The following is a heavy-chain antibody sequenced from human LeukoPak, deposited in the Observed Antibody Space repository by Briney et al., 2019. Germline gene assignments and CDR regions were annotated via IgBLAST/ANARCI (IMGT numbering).Heavy chain of an antibody. CDR3: ARGARINSVWGAPLRWFDP. CDR2: ITHRGST. CDR1: GGSFTNYY. D-gene: IGHD3-10*01. Sequence: KPSETLSLTCAVYGGSFTNYYWTWIRQSPDKGLEWIGEITHRGSTNYNPSLKSRVTISLDTSKNQFSLKVNSVTAADTALYYCARGARINSVWGAPLRWFDPWGQGTLVTVSS. J-gene: IGHJ5*02. V-gene: IGHV4-34*01.